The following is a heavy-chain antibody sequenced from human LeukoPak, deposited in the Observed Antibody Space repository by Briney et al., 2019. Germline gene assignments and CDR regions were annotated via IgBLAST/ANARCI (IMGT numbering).Heavy chain of an antibody. J-gene: IGHJ4*02. D-gene: IGHD3-3*01. Sequence: ASVKVSCKASGGTFSSYAISWVRQAPGQGLEWMGWINPNSGGTNYAQKFQGRVTMTRDTSISTAYMELSRLRSDDTAVYYCARSGYDFWSGSPLFDYWGQGTLVTVSS. CDR3: ARSGYDFWSGSPLFDY. CDR1: GGTFSSYA. CDR2: INPNSGGT. V-gene: IGHV1-2*02.